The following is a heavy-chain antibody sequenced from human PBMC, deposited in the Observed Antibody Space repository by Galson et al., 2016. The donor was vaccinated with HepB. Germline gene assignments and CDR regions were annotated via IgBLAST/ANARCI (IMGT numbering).Heavy chain of an antibody. V-gene: IGHV3-23*01. CDR3: AKDYTGSGRFFDY. CDR2: IGGSGDNT. Sequence: SLRLSCAASGLTFSSYAVSWVRQAPGKGLEWVSVIGGSGDNTYYADPVKGRFTISRDNSRNTLYLQMTGLRAEDTAVYYCAKDYTGSGRFFDYWGQGTLVTVSS. D-gene: IGHD1-26*01. J-gene: IGHJ4*02. CDR1: GLTFSSYA.